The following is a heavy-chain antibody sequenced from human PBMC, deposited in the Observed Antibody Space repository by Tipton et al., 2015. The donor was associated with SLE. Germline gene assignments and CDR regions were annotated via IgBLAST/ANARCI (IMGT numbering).Heavy chain of an antibody. Sequence: TLSLTCTVSADTITSHFWSWIRQPPGKGLEWLGYISYGGSTNYNPSLKSRLTISVATSKNQFSLKLSSVTAADTAVYYCARDPLQSCFDYWGQGTLRTVSS. D-gene: IGHD4-11*01. CDR2: ISYGGST. V-gene: IGHV4-59*11. CDR1: ADTITSHF. CDR3: ARDPLQSCFDY. J-gene: IGHJ4*02.